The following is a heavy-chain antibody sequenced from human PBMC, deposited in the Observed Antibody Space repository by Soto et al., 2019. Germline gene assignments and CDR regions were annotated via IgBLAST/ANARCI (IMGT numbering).Heavy chain of an antibody. D-gene: IGHD5-18*01. J-gene: IGHJ4*02. CDR3: ARDSGDVDTAMAYFDY. CDR1: GGSISSGGYY. CDR2: IYYSGST. Sequence: SETLSLTCTVSGGSISSGGYYWSWIRQHPGKGLEWIGYIYYSGSTYYNPSLKSRVTISVDTSKNQFSLKLSSVTAADTAVYYCARDSGDVDTAMAYFDYWGQGTLVTVSS. V-gene: IGHV4-31*03.